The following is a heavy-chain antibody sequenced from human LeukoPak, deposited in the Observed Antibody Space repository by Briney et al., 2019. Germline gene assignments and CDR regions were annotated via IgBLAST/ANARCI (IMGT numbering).Heavy chain of an antibody. V-gene: IGHV1-8*01. J-gene: IGHJ4*02. CDR3: ARFLWFGELDY. CDR1: GYTFTSYD. Sequence: ASVKVSCKASGYTFTSYDINWVRQATGQGLEWMGWMNPNSGNTGYAQKFQGRVTMTTDTSTSTAYMELRSLRSDDTAVYYCARFLWFGELDYWGQGTLVTVSS. CDR2: MNPNSGNT. D-gene: IGHD3-10*01.